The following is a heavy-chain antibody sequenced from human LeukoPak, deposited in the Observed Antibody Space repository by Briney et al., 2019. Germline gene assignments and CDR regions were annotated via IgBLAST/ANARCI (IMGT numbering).Heavy chain of an antibody. CDR2: IYYSGST. J-gene: IGHJ4*02. D-gene: IGHD2-2*01. Sequence: SETLSLTCTVSGGSISSGDYYWSWIRQPPGKGLEWIGYIYYSGSTYYNPSLKSRVTISVDTSKNQFSLKLSSVTAADTAVYYCAREGLSSTSYILDYWGQGTLVTVSS. CDR3: AREGLSSTSYILDY. V-gene: IGHV4-30-4*08. CDR1: GGSISSGDYY.